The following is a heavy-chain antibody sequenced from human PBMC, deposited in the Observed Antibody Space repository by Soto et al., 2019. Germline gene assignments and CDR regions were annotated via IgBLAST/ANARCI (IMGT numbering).Heavy chain of an antibody. CDR2: INHSGST. Sequence: SETLSLTCELYGRSFSGYYWSWIRQPPGKGLEWIGEINHSGSTNYNPSLKSRVTISVDTSKNQFSLQLNSVTPEDTAVYYCTKQKGDSRTYNGMDVWGQGTTVTVSS. V-gene: IGHV4-34*01. CDR3: TKQKGDSRTYNGMDV. CDR1: GRSFSGYY. D-gene: IGHD2-21*02. J-gene: IGHJ6*02.